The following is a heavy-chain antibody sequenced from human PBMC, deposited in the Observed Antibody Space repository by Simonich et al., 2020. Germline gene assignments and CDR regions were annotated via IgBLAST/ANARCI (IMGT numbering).Heavy chain of an antibody. Sequence: QVQLVQSGAEVKKPGASVKVSCKASGYTFTGYYMHWVRQAPGQGLEWMGRSNPNSGGTNDGRKFKGRVTRTRETSISTAYMELSRLRSDDTAVYYCARDTFLGYCSSTSCYDAFDIWGQGTMVTVSS. CDR3: ARDTFLGYCSSTSCYDAFDI. CDR2: SNPNSGGT. CDR1: GYTFTGYY. J-gene: IGHJ3*02. V-gene: IGHV1-2*06. D-gene: IGHD2-2*01.